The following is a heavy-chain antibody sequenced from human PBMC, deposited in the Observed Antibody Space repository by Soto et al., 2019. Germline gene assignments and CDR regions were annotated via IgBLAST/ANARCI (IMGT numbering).Heavy chain of an antibody. J-gene: IGHJ3*01. CDR1: GASISSSNW. V-gene: IGHV4-4*02. D-gene: IGHD1-26*01. CDR2: IYHYGTT. CDR3: ARGPRSGSYSVDGFDV. Sequence: QVQLQQSGPGLVNPSGTLSLTCVVSGASISSSNWWTWVRQPPGKGLEWIGEIYHYGTTSYRPSLKSRVTLSIDKSTNQFSLRLTSVTAADTAIYYCARGPRSGSYSVDGFDVWGQGTVVTVSS.